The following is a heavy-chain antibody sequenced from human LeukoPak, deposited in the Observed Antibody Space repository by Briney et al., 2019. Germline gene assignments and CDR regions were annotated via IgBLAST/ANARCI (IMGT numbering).Heavy chain of an antibody. D-gene: IGHD6-13*01. CDR3: ARSPKAAAGVGPDY. CDR2: IYYSGST. Sequence: PSETLSLTCTVSGGSISSSSYYWGWIRQPPGKGLEWIGSIYYSGSTYYNPSLKSRVTISVDTSKNQFSLKLSSVTAADTAVYYCARSPKAAAGVGPDYWGQGTLVTVSS. V-gene: IGHV4-39*07. J-gene: IGHJ4*02. CDR1: GGSISSSSYY.